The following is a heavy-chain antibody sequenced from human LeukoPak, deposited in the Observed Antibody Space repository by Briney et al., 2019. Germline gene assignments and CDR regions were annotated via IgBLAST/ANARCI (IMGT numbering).Heavy chain of an antibody. Sequence: GGSLRLSCAASGFTFSSYAMHWVRQAPGKGLEWVAAISYDGSNKYYADSVKGRFTISRDNSKNTLYLQMNSLRAEATAVYYCARGRYYDILSGSYLDYWGQGTLVTVSS. CDR2: ISYDGSNK. CDR1: GFTFSSYA. CDR3: ARGRYYDILSGSYLDY. D-gene: IGHD3-9*01. J-gene: IGHJ4*02. V-gene: IGHV3-30*04.